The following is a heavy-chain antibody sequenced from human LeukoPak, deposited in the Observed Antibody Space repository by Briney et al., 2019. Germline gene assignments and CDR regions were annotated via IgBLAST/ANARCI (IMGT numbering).Heavy chain of an antibody. CDR3: ARDGSYSPYYYYYGMDV. CDR1: GFTFSSYS. V-gene: IGHV3-21*04. J-gene: IGHJ6*02. D-gene: IGHD1-26*01. Sequence: GGSLRLSCAASGFTFSSYSMSWVRQAPGKGLEWVSSISSSSSYIYYADSVKGRFTISRDNAKNSLYLQMNSLRAEDTAVYYCARDGSYSPYYYYYGMDVWGQGTTVTVSS. CDR2: ISSSSSYI.